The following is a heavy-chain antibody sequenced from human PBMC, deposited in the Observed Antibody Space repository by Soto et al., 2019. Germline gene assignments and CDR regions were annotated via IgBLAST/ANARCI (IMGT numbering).Heavy chain of an antibody. CDR2: ISPYNGKT. CDR3: ARADYGDTKIYSFDH. CDR1: GYTFTEYG. Sequence: QGRLVQSGAEVTQPGASVKVSCKTSGYTFTEYGISWFRQAPGQGLEWMGWISPYNGKTNYTQEFQDRVTITTDTSSTTVYMDLRTLKSDDTAIYFCARADYGDTKIYSFDHWGQGTLVTVSS. V-gene: IGHV1-18*01. D-gene: IGHD4-17*01. J-gene: IGHJ4*02.